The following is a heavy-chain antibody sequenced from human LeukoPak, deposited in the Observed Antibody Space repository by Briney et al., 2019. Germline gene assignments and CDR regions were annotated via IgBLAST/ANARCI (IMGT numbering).Heavy chain of an antibody. CDR1: GGTFSSYA. CDR2: IIPIFGTA. Sequence: ASVKVSCKASGGTFSSYAISWVRQAPGQGLEWMGGIIPIFGTANYAQKFQGRVTITADKSTSTAYMELSSLRSDDTAVYYCARSNPGYSSGWGHFDYWGQGILVTVSS. D-gene: IGHD6-19*01. V-gene: IGHV1-69*06. J-gene: IGHJ4*02. CDR3: ARSNPGYSSGWGHFDY.